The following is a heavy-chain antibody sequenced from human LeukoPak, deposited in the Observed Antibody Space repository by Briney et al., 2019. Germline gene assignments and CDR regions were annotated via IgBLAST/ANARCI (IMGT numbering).Heavy chain of an antibody. D-gene: IGHD6-13*01. J-gene: IGHJ4*02. CDR1: GFTFSSYS. CDR2: ISSSSTYI. CDR3: ASQYTSSRIFDD. Sequence: PGGSLRLSCAASGFTFSSYSMNWVRQAPGKGLEWVSSISSSSTYIYYADSVKGRFTVSRDNAKNSLYLQMNSLRAEDTAVYFCASQYTSSRIFDDWGQGTLVTVSS. V-gene: IGHV3-21*01.